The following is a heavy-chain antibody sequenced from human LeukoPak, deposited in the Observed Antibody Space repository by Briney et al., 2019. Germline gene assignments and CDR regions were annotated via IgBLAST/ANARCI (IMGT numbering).Heavy chain of an antibody. V-gene: IGHV3-21*01. D-gene: IGHD3-22*01. Sequence: GGSLRLSCAASGFTFSSYSMNWVRQAPGKGLEWVSSISSSSSYIYYADSVKGRFTISRDNAKNPLYLQMNSLRAEDTAVYYCARTPDSSGYFHWFDPWGQGTLVTVSS. CDR3: ARTPDSSGYFHWFDP. CDR2: ISSSSSYI. CDR1: GFTFSSYS. J-gene: IGHJ5*02.